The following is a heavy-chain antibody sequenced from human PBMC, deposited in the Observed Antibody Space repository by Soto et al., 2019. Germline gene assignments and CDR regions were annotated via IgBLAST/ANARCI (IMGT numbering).Heavy chain of an antibody. CDR1: GGSINTYY. CDR3: ARGYHGYSYANFDY. J-gene: IGHJ4*02. D-gene: IGHD5-18*01. CDR2: IYYNGNT. V-gene: IGHV4-59*01. Sequence: QVQLQESGPGLVKPSETLSLTCTVSGGSINTYYWNWIRQPPGKGLEWIAYIYYNGNTDSNPSLEGRVTISLDTHKNQLSLELSSVTAADTAVYYCARGYHGYSYANFDYWAQGILATVSS.